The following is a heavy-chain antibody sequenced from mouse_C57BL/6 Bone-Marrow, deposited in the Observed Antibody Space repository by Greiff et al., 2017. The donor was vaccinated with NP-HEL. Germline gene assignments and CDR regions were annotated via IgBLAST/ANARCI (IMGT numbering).Heavy chain of an antibody. CDR3: ARGWGLRPWFAY. CDR2: IDPSDSDT. D-gene: IGHD2-4*01. V-gene: IGHV1-69*01. Sequence: QVQLQQPGAELVMPGASVKLSCKASGYTFTSYWMHWVKQRPGQGLEWIGEIDPSDSDTNYNQKFKGKSTLTVDKSSSTAYMQLSSLTSVDSAVYYCARGWGLRPWFAYRGKGTLVTVSA. J-gene: IGHJ3*01. CDR1: GYTFTSYW.